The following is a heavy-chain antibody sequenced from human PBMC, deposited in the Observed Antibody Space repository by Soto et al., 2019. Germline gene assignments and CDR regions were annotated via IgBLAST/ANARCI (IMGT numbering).Heavy chain of an antibody. Sequence: SETCPSPALSLVAPSVVTTGAGSGSPQGRDWSGLGISITVGAPTTTPSLKSRVTISIDTSKNQFSLKLSSVTAADTAVYYCARVPHHDYGDYLSFRFDPWGQGTLVTVS. J-gene: IGHJ5*02. CDR2: SITVGAP. CDR3: ARVPHHDYGDYLSFRFDP. D-gene: IGHD4-17*01. CDR1: VAPSVVTT. V-gene: IGHV4-59*01.